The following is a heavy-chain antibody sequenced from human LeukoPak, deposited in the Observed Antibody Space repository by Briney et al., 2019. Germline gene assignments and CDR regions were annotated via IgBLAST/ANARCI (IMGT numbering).Heavy chain of an antibody. CDR2: IYYSGST. Sequence: PSETLSLTCTVSGGSISSYYWSWIRQPPGKGLEWIGYIYYSGSTNYNPSLKSRVTISVDTSKNQFSLKLSSVTAADTAVYYCARQGWFGEFEDYYYGMDVWGQGTTVTVSS. CDR3: ARQGWFGEFEDYYYGMDV. CDR1: GGSISSYY. J-gene: IGHJ6*02. V-gene: IGHV4-59*01. D-gene: IGHD3-10*01.